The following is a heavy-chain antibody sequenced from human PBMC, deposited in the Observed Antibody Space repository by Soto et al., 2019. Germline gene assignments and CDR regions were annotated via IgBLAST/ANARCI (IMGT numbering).Heavy chain of an antibody. V-gene: IGHV3-9*01. CDR3: ARSVEFSASDYFGF. CDR2: ISWNSGRI. CDR1: GFTFDDYG. Sequence: DVQLVQSGAGWVHPGRSLRLSCGDSGFTFDDYGMHWVRQAPEKGLEWVSSISWNSGRIGYADSVKGRFTISRDNVQNSLYLQMNSLRAEDTALYYCARSVEFSASDYFGFWGQGTLVTVS. J-gene: IGHJ4*02. D-gene: IGHD3-10*01.